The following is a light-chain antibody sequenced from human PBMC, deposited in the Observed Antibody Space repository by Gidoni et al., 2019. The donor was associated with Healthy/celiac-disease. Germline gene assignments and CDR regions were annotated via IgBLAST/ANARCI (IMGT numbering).Light chain of an antibody. CDR3: QQFNSYPYT. CDR2: DAS. Sequence: AIQLTQSPSSLSASVGDRVTITCRASQGISSALAWYQQKPGKAPKLLIYDASSLESGVPSRFSGSGSWTDFTLTISSLQPEDFATYYCQQFNSYPYTFXQXTKLEIK. CDR1: QGISSA. V-gene: IGKV1-13*02. J-gene: IGKJ2*01.